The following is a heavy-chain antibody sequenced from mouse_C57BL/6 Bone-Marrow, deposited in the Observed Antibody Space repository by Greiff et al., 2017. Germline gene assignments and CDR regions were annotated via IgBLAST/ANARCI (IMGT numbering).Heavy chain of an antibody. CDR1: GFNIKDSY. CDR2: LDPADGDT. Sequence: EVQRVESGAELVRPGASVKLSCTASGFNIKDSYMHWVKQRPEPGLEWIGRLDPADGDTEYAPKFQGKATMTADTSSNTAYLQLSSLTSEDTAVSDCTTSGSSPYWYLDVWGTGTTVTVSS. V-gene: IGHV14-1*01. CDR3: TTSGSSPYWYLDV. D-gene: IGHD1-1*01. J-gene: IGHJ1*03.